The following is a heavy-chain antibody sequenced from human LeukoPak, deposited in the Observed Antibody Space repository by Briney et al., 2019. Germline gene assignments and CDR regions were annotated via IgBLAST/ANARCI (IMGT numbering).Heavy chain of an antibody. V-gene: IGHV3-30*18. CDR2: ISYDGSNK. D-gene: IGHD3-22*01. J-gene: IGHJ4*02. Sequence: GRSLRLSCAASGFTFSNYGMHWVRQAPGKGLEWVAVISYDGSNKYYADSVKGRFTISRDNSKNTLYLQMNSLRAEDTAVYYCAKEGDSSGYYHDYWGQGTLVTVSS. CDR1: GFTFSNYG. CDR3: AKEGDSSGYYHDY.